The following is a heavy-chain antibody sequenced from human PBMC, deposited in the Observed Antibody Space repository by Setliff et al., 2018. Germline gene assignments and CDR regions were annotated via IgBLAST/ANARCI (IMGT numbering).Heavy chain of an antibody. CDR3: ARDNTILGATDH. Sequence: SETLSLTCTVSGGSVSPYFWSWIRQPPGKGLQWIGYIYHNGNTNFNPSLKSRVNMSIDTSKNQFALRLTSLTAADTAVYFCARDNTILGATDHWGRGTLVTVSS. D-gene: IGHD1-26*01. CDR2: IYHNGNT. CDR1: GGSVSPYF. V-gene: IGHV4-4*08. J-gene: IGHJ5*02.